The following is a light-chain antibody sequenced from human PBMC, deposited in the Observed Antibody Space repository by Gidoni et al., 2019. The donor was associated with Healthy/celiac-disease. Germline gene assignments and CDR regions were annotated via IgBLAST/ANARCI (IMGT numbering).Light chain of an antibody. CDR2: GAS. Sequence: EIVFTQSPATLSLSPGERPTLSCRASQSVSSSYLAWYQQKPGQAPRLLIYGASSRATGIPDRFSGSGSGTDFTLTISRLEPEDFAVYYCQQYGSSPRYTFGQGTKLEIK. CDR1: QSVSSSY. V-gene: IGKV3-20*01. CDR3: QQYGSSPRYT. J-gene: IGKJ2*01.